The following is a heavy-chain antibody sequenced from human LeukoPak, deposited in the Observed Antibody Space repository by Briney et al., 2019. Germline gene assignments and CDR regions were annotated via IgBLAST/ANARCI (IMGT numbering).Heavy chain of an antibody. CDR3: ARDRITDFWSGYYTNYFDY. V-gene: IGHV3-7*01. Sequence: GGSLRLSCAASGFTFSSYWMSWVRQAPGKGLEWVANIKQDRSEKYYVDSVKGRFTISRDNAKNSLFLQMNSLRAEDTAVYYCARDRITDFWSGYYTNYFDYWGQGTLVTVSS. CDR1: GFTFSSYW. D-gene: IGHD3-3*01. J-gene: IGHJ4*02. CDR2: IKQDRSEK.